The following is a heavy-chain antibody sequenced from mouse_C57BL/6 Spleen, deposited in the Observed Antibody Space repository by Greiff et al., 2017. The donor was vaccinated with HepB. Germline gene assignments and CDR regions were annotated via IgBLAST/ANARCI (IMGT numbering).Heavy chain of an antibody. CDR2: IHPNSGST. CDR1: GYTFTSYW. D-gene: IGHD1-1*01. V-gene: IGHV1-64*01. CDR3: ARVWTSVVDAMDY. J-gene: IGHJ4*01. Sequence: QVQLKQSGAELVKPGASVKLSCKASGYTFTSYWMHWVKQRPGQGLEWIGMIHPNSGSTNYNEKFKSKATLTVDKSSSTAYMQLSSLTSEDSAVYYCARVWTSVVDAMDYWGQGTSVTVFS.